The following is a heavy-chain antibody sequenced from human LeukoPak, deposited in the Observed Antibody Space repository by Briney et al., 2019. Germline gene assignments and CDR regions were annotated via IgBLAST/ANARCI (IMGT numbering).Heavy chain of an antibody. D-gene: IGHD3-22*01. V-gene: IGHV3-30*03. CDR1: GFTFSSYG. CDR2: ISYDGTNK. Sequence: GGSLRLSCAASGFTFSSYGMHWVRQAPGKGLEWVAVISYDGTNKYYADFVKGRFTISRDNAKNSLYLQMNSLRAEDTAVYYCAREAYDSDGRTYYRGEGFDSWGQGTLVTVSS. J-gene: IGHJ4*02. CDR3: AREAYDSDGRTYYRGEGFDS.